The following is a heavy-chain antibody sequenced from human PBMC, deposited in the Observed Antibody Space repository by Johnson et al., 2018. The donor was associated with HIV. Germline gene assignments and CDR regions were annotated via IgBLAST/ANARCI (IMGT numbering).Heavy chain of an antibody. Sequence: VQVLESGGGVVQPGRSLRLSCAASGFTFSSYAMHWVRQAPGKGLEWVAVISYDGNNKYYADSVQGRFTISRDNSKNTLYLQMNSLRPEDTALYSCAKPPREVTVVDSFDIWGQGTMVTVSS. CDR3: AKPPREVTVVDSFDI. J-gene: IGHJ3*02. CDR1: GFTFSSYA. D-gene: IGHD4-23*01. V-gene: IGHV3-30-3*01. CDR2: ISYDGNNK.